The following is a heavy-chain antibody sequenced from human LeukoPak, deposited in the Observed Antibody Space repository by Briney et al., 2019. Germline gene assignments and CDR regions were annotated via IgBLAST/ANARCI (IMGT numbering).Heavy chain of an antibody. V-gene: IGHV3-48*03. CDR1: GFIFSSFE. CDR2: ISISGSTI. Sequence: GGSLRLSCAASGFIFSSFEMNWVRQAPGKGLEWLSYISISGSTIYYADSVKGRFTISRDNAKNSLYLQMNSLRAEDTAVYYCARDPTYPSGTYYRDNWGQGTLVTVSS. J-gene: IGHJ4*02. D-gene: IGHD3-10*01. CDR3: ARDPTYPSGTYYRDN.